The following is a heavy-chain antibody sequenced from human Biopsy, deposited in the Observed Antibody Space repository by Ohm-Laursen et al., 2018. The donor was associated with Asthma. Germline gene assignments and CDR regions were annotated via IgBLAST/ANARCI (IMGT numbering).Heavy chain of an antibody. CDR2: INYKSSSI. CDR1: GFTFSGYS. CDR3: AREDGWCRGGTCVSWFDS. D-gene: IGHD2-15*01. V-gene: IGHV3-48*02. J-gene: IGHJ5*01. Sequence: SLRPSCAASGFTFSGYSMNWVRQAPGKGLEWVSYINYKSSSIYYADSVKGRFTVSRDNARNSLFLQMNSLRDEDAAVYYCAREDGWCRGGTCVSWFDSWGQGTLVTVSS.